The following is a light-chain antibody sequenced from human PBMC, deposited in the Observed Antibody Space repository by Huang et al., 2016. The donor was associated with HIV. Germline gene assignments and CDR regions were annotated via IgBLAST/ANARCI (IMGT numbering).Light chain of an antibody. Sequence: IVVNQYPDSLAVSLGERAAINCKSSQSVLYSSNKNNYFACDQQKPGQYPALIIYWASARAPGVPDRFNGSGSGTWFTLTISSLQAEDVVLYFCQQYFSTPLTFGGGTRVDIK. J-gene: IGKJ4*01. CDR1: QSVLYSSNKNNY. V-gene: IGKV4-1*01. CDR2: WAS. CDR3: QQYFSTPLT.